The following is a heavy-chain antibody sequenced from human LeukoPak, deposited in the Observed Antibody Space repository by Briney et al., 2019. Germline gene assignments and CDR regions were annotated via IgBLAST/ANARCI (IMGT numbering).Heavy chain of an antibody. D-gene: IGHD3-22*01. CDR1: GFTFSSYA. CDR2: ISGSGGST. Sequence: SGGSLRLSCAASGFTFSSYAMSWVRQAPGKGLEWVSAISGSGGSTYYADSVKGRFTISRDNSKNTLYLQMNSLRAEDTAVYYCARDRMDYYDSSGYFDYWGQGTLVTVSS. V-gene: IGHV3-23*01. J-gene: IGHJ4*02. CDR3: ARDRMDYYDSSGYFDY.